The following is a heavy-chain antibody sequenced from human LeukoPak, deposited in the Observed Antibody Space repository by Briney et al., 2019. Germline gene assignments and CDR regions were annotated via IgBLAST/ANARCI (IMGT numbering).Heavy chain of an antibody. CDR1: GGSISSNY. V-gene: IGHV4-4*09. Sequence: PSATLFLPSTVSGGSISSNYWSCFRQPPGKGLQYIGYIYTSGSTNYNPSLKSRVTISVDTSKNQFSLKLSSVTAADTALYYCARKAYGDYVFDYWGQGSLVTVSS. J-gene: IGHJ4*02. D-gene: IGHD4-17*01. CDR2: IYTSGST. CDR3: ARKAYGDYVFDY.